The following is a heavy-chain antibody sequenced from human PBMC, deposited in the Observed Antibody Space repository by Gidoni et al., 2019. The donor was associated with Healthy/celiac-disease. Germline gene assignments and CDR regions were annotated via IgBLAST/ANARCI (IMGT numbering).Heavy chain of an antibody. CDR2: INHSGST. CDR3: ARDRRGLYGSGSYWYYYGMDV. CDR1: GWSFSGYY. V-gene: IGHV4-34*01. J-gene: IGHJ6*02. Sequence: QVQLQQWGAGLLKPSETLSLTCAVYGWSFSGYYWSWIRQPPGKGLEWIGEINHSGSTNYNPSLKSRVTISVDTSKNQFSLKLSSVTAADTAVYYGARDRRGLYGSGSYWYYYGMDVWGQGTTVTVSS. D-gene: IGHD3-10*01.